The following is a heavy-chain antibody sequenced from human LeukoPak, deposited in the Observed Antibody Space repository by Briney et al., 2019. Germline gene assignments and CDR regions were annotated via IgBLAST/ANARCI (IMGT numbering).Heavy chain of an antibody. CDR3: ARETTVPLSHILY. V-gene: IGHV1-69*04. CDR1: GGAFSSYA. J-gene: IGHJ4*02. Sequence: SVKVSCKASGGAFSSYAISWVRQAPGQGLEWMGRIIPILGIANYAQKFQGRVTITADKSTSTAYMELSSLRSEDTAVYYCARETTVPLSHILYWGQGTLVTVSS. CDR2: IIPILGIA. D-gene: IGHD4-17*01.